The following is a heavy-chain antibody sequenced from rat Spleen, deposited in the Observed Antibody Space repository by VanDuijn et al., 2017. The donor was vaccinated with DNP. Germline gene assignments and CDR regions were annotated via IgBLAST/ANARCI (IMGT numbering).Heavy chain of an antibody. V-gene: IGHV5-25*01. Sequence: EVQLVESGGGLVQPGRSLKLSCVASGFMFDNHWMIWIRQIPGKGLEWVASISTGGGNTYYRDSVKGRFAISRDNAKSTLYLHMDSLRSEDTATYYCATGGSPYYFDYWGQGVMVTVSS. CDR2: ISTGGGNT. CDR1: GFMFDNHW. J-gene: IGHJ2*01. CDR3: ATGGSPYYFDY. D-gene: IGHD5-1*01.